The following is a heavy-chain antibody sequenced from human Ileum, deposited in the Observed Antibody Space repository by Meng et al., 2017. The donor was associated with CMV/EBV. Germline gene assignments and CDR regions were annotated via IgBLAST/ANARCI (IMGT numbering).Heavy chain of an antibody. V-gene: IGHV3-66*02. CDR3: SSGLRRGRGYPRDY. Sequence: GESLKISCAASGFTVSSNYMSWVRQAPGKGLEWVSVIYSGGSTYYADSVKGRFTISRDNSKNTLYLQMNSLRAEDTAVYYCSSGLRRGRGYPRDYWGQGTLVTVSS. CDR2: IYSGGST. D-gene: IGHD3-22*01. J-gene: IGHJ4*02. CDR1: GFTVSSNY.